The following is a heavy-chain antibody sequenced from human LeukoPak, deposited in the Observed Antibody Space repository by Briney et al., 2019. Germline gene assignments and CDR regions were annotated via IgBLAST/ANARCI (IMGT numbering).Heavy chain of an antibody. CDR3: AKLVGTSEVGY. V-gene: IGHV3-23*01. J-gene: IGHJ4*02. CDR1: GFTFSSYA. D-gene: IGHD2-15*01. Sequence: GGSLRLSCAASGFTFSSYAMTWVRQAPGKGLEWVSTITSGGSIYYADSVKGRFTISRDNSKNTLSLQMNSLRAEDTAVYYCAKLVGTSEVGYWGQGTLVTVSS. CDR2: ITSGGSI.